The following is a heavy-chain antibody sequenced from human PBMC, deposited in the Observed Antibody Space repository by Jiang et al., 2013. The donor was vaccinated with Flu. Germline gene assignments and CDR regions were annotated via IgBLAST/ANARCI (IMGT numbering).Heavy chain of an antibody. CDR2: IIPILGIA. CDR1: GGTFSSYT. Sequence: SGAEVKKPGSSVKVSCKASGGTFSSYTISWVRQAPGQGLEWMGRIIPILGIANYAQKFQGRVTITADKSTSTAYMELSSLRSEDTAVYYCARDFSIAAAGTDAFDIWGQGTMVTVSS. J-gene: IGHJ3*02. CDR3: ARDFSIAAAGTDAFDI. D-gene: IGHD6-13*01. V-gene: IGHV1-69*04.